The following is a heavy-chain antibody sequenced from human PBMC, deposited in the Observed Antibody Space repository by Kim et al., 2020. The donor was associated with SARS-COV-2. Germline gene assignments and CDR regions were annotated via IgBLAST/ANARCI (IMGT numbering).Heavy chain of an antibody. V-gene: IGHV4-59*08. Sequence: PSLKRRVTLAVDTSKSQFSRKLSSVTAADTAVYYCARLSQQLGYWMDIWGQGTTVTVSS. J-gene: IGHJ6*02. D-gene: IGHD6-13*01. CDR3: ARLSQQLGYWMDI.